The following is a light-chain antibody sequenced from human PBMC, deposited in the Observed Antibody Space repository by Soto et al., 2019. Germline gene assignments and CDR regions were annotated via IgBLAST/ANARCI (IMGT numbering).Light chain of an antibody. Sequence: AMSPSTLSASLGDRVTITCLARLSISTWLARYQQKPGKAPKVIIYDASSLESGVPSRFSSSRSGTEFNLTISSLQPDDFATYYCQQDNSYSGKFGKGTK. CDR1: LSISTW. J-gene: IGKJ1*01. CDR3: QQDNSYSGK. V-gene: IGKV1-5*01. CDR2: DAS.